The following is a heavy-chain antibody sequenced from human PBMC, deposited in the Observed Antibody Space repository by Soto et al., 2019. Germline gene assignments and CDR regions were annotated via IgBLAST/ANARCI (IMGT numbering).Heavy chain of an antibody. D-gene: IGHD2-21*01. CDR3: ARVWRDYYMDV. Sequence: QVQLQESGPGLVKPSETLSLTCTVSGGSISSYYWSWIRQPPGKGLEWIGYIYYSGSTNYNPSLKSRVTISVDTSKNQFSLKLSSVTAADTAVYYCARVWRDYYMDVWGKGTTVTVSS. CDR1: GGSISSYY. CDR2: IYYSGST. V-gene: IGHV4-59*01. J-gene: IGHJ6*03.